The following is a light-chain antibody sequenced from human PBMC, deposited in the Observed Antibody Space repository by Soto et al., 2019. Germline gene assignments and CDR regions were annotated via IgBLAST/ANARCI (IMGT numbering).Light chain of an antibody. CDR3: QQYGDSQGYT. CDR1: QSVVSSY. V-gene: IGKV3-20*01. Sequence: EIVLTQSPGTLSLSPGERATLSCRASQSVVSSYLVWYQQKPGQAPRLLIYGASSRATGIPDRFSGSGSGTDFTLTISRLEPEDFAMYYCQQYGDSQGYTFGQGTKLEIK. CDR2: GAS. J-gene: IGKJ2*01.